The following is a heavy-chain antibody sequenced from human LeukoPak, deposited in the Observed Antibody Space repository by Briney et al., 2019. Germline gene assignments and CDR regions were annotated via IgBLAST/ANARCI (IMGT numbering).Heavy chain of an antibody. Sequence: PGGSLRLSCAASGFTFSSYGMSWVRQAPGKGLEWVSAISGSGGSTYYADSVKGRFTISRDNSKNTLYLQMNSLRAEDTAVYYCARYSNYVRVFAFDIWGQGTMVTVSS. CDR3: ARYSNYVRVFAFDI. CDR2: ISGSGGST. CDR1: GFTFSSYG. D-gene: IGHD4-11*01. J-gene: IGHJ3*02. V-gene: IGHV3-23*01.